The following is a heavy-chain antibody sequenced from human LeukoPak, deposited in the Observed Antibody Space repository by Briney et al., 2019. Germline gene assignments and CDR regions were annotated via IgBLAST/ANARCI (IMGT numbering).Heavy chain of an antibody. J-gene: IGHJ3*02. CDR1: VGSMSSNY. CDR2: LYYSGST. CDR3: ARHPPVATEPFDI. V-gene: IGHV4-39*01. D-gene: IGHD2-2*01. Sequence: SETLSLACTVSVGSMSSNYWGWIRHSPGKGLGCMGSLYYSGSTYDNPSLKSRVTISVDTSKNQLSLKLSSVTAADTAIYYCARHPPVATEPFDICGQGTMATVSS.